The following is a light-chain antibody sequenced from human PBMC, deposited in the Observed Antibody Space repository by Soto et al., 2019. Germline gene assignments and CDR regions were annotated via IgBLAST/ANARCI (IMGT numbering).Light chain of an antibody. V-gene: IGKV3-11*01. CDR1: QSVSSY. Sequence: EIVLKQSPATLSLSPGERATLSCRASQSVSSYLAWYQQQPGQAPRLLIYDASNRATGIPARFSGSGSGTDFRLTISSREGEDFADYYCQQRSNWLFALGAVTKVDIK. CDR2: DAS. CDR3: QQRSNWLFA. J-gene: IGKJ3*01.